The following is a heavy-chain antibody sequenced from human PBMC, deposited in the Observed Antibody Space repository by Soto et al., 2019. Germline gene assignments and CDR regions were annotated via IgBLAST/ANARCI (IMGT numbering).Heavy chain of an antibody. Sequence: QVQLVESGGGVVQPGRSLRLSCAASGFTFSSYGMHWVRQAPGKGLEWVAVIWYDGSNKYYADSVKGRFTISRGNSKNTLYLQMNSLRAEDTAVYYCARDGDCSSTSCSPGYFDYWGQGTLVTVSS. V-gene: IGHV3-33*01. J-gene: IGHJ4*02. CDR2: IWYDGSNK. D-gene: IGHD2-2*01. CDR1: GFTFSSYG. CDR3: ARDGDCSSTSCSPGYFDY.